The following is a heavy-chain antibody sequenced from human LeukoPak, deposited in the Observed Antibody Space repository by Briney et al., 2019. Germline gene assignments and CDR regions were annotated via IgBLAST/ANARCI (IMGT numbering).Heavy chain of an antibody. CDR1: GFTVSSNY. J-gene: IGHJ6*02. D-gene: IGHD3-16*02. CDR3: ARDRRYGVHWYYGMDA. CDR2: IYSGGST. V-gene: IGHV3-66*02. Sequence: GGSLRLSCAASGFTVSSNYMSWVRQAPGKGLEWVSVIYSGGSTYYADSVKGRFTISRDNSKNTLYLQMNSLRAEDTAVYYCARDRRYGVHWYYGMDAWGQGTTVTVSS.